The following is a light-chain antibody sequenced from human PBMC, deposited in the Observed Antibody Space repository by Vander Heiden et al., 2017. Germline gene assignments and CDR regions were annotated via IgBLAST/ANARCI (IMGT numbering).Light chain of an antibody. CDR1: QSLRYSNGYNY. J-gene: IGKJ2*01. CDR3: MQALQTPRT. CDR2: LGS. V-gene: IGKV2-28*01. Sequence: DIAMTQSPLSLPVTPGEPASISCRSSQSLRYSNGYNYLDWYLQKPGQSPQLLIYLGSNRASGVPDRFSGSGSGTDFTLKISRVEAEDVGVYYCMQALQTPRTFGQGTKLEIK.